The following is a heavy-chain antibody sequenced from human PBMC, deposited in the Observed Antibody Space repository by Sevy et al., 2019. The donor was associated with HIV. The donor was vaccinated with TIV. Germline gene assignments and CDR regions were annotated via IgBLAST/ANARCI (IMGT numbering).Heavy chain of an antibody. CDR1: GGSISSYY. CDR3: ARVGPVPKGAFDI. CDR2: IYYSGST. V-gene: IGHV4-59*01. Sequence: SETLSLTCTVSGGSISSYYWSWIRQPPGKGLEWIGYIYYSGSTNYNPSLKSRVTISVETSKNQFSLKLSSVTAADTAVYYCARVGPVPKGAFDIWGQGTMVTVPS. J-gene: IGHJ3*02.